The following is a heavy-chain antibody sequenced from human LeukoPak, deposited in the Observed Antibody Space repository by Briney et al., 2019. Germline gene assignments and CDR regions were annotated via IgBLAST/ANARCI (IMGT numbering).Heavy chain of an antibody. J-gene: IGHJ4*02. D-gene: IGHD3-10*01. CDR3: AREDREGYYFDY. CDR1: GGSISSGGYY. Sequence: SETLSLTCTVSGGSISSGGYYWSWIRQHPGKGLEWIGYIYYSGTTYYNPSLKSRVTIPVDTSKNQFSLKLSSVTAADTAVYYCAREDREGYYFDYWGQGTLVTVSS. V-gene: IGHV4-31*03. CDR2: IYYSGTT.